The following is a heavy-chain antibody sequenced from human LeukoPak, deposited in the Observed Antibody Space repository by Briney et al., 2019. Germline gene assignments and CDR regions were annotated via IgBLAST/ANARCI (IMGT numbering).Heavy chain of an antibody. D-gene: IGHD2-15*01. CDR1: GFTFSGSA. CDR3: AKNGDRGAYCSGGTCYPYYYYYMDV. V-gene: IGHV3-23*01. J-gene: IGHJ6*03. Sequence: GGSLRLSCAASGFTFSGSAMHWVRQAPGRGLEWVSAISTTGGTTYYADSVRGRFTISRDNSRNTLYLQMNSLRAEDTAIYYCAKNGDRGAYCSGGTCYPYYYYYMDVWGKGTTVTISS. CDR2: ISTTGGTT.